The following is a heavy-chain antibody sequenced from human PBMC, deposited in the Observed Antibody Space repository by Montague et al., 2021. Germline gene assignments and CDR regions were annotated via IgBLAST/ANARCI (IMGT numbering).Heavy chain of an antibody. CDR3: ARNLASAAPGAFDI. CDR2: ITLDGSST. V-gene: IGHV3-74*01. CDR1: EFSFSSYW. J-gene: IGHJ3*02. Sequence: SLRLSCAASEFSFSSYWMHWVRQAPGKGLLWVSRITLDGSSTTFADSVKGRFTTSRDNAKATLYLQMNSLRVEDTAVYYCARNLASAAPGAFDIWGQGTMVTVSS. D-gene: IGHD6-13*01.